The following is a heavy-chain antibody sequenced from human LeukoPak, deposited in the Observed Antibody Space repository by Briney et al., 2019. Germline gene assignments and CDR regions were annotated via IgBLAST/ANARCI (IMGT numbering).Heavy chain of an antibody. D-gene: IGHD3-10*01. V-gene: IGHV3-7*01. Sequence: GGSLRLSCAASGFIFNSFWMSWVRQAPGKGLEWVANIKQDGSERYYVDSVKGRFTISRDNAKNSLYLQMNSLRAEDTAVYYCAREVLLWFGELLHNWFDPWGQGTLVTVSS. CDR2: IKQDGSER. J-gene: IGHJ5*02. CDR1: GFIFNSFW. CDR3: AREVLLWFGELLHNWFDP.